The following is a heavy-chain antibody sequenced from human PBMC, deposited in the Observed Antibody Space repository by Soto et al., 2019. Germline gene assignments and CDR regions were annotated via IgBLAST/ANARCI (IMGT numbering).Heavy chain of an antibody. J-gene: IGHJ6*02. D-gene: IGHD3-3*01. CDR1: GFTFSGYA. Sequence: GGSLRLSCAASGFTFSGYAMSWVRQAPGKGLEWVSVISGSGGSTYYADSVKGRFTISRDNSKNTLYLQMNSLRAEDTAVYYCAKQNTIFGVVIDFYYYGMDVWGQGTTVTVSS. CDR2: ISGSGGST. CDR3: AKQNTIFGVVIDFYYYGMDV. V-gene: IGHV3-23*01.